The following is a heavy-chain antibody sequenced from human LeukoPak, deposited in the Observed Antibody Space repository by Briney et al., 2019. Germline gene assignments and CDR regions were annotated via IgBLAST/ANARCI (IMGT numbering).Heavy chain of an antibody. Sequence: GGSLRLSCVVSGVTFSSHWMSWVRQAPGKGLEWVANIKQDGSEKYYVDSVKGRFTISRDNAKNSLSLQMNSLRAEDTAVYYCARDTRTFDYWGQGTLVTVSS. CDR3: ARDTRTFDY. D-gene: IGHD1-26*01. J-gene: IGHJ4*02. CDR1: GVTFSSHW. CDR2: IKQDGSEK. V-gene: IGHV3-7*01.